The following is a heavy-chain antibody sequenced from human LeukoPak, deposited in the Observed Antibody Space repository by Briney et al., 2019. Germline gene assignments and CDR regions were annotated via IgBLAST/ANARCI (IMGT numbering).Heavy chain of an antibody. Sequence: EASVKVSCKASGGTFSSYAISWVRQAPGQGLEWMGRIIPILGIANYVQKFQGRVTITADKSTSTAYMELSSLRSEDTAVYYCARDGGRPQTYLPPRGNWFDPWGQGTLVTVSS. CDR2: IIPILGIA. CDR1: GGTFSSYA. J-gene: IGHJ5*02. CDR3: ARDGGRPQTYLPPRGNWFDP. V-gene: IGHV1-69*04. D-gene: IGHD3-10*01.